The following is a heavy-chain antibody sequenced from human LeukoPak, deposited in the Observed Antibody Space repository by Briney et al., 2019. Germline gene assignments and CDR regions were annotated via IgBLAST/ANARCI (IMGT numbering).Heavy chain of an antibody. V-gene: IGHV3-64D*06. CDR3: VKIAVAGANYYYYYGMDV. Sequence: PGGSLRLSCSASGFTFSSYAMHWVRQAPGKGLEYVSAISSNGGSTYYADSVKGRFTISRDNSKNTLYLQMSCLRAEDTAVYYCVKIAVAGANYYYYYGMDVWGQGTTVTVSS. D-gene: IGHD6-19*01. CDR1: GFTFSSYA. J-gene: IGHJ6*02. CDR2: ISSNGGST.